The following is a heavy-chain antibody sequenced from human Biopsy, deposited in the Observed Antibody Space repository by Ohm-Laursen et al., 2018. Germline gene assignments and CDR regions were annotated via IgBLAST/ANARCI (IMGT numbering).Heavy chain of an antibody. CDR3: ARGIGSMVRGVIINVNNWFDP. CDR2: ISTYNGNT. V-gene: IGHV1-18*01. J-gene: IGHJ5*02. Sequence: SSVKVSCKASGYTFTTYAISWVRQAPGQGLEWMGWISTYNGNTNYAQKVQGRVTMTTDTSTSTAYMELRSLRSDDTAVYYCARGIGSMVRGVIINVNNWFDPWGQGTLVTVSS. D-gene: IGHD3-10*01. CDR1: GYTFTTYA.